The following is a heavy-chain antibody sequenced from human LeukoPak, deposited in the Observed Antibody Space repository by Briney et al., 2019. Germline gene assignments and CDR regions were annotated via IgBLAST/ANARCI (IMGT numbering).Heavy chain of an antibody. CDR1: GGSIGKTSYY. J-gene: IGHJ4*02. D-gene: IGHD1-1*01. CDR3: ARFKQLGRSFDS. CDR2: IYYSGTT. Sequence: SETLSLTCTVSGGSIGKTSYYWGWLRQPPGKGLEWIGNIYYSGTTYYNPSLKSRVTISVDTSKNQFSLTLNSVTAADTAVYFCARFKQLGRSFDSWGLGSLVTVSS. V-gene: IGHV4-39*07.